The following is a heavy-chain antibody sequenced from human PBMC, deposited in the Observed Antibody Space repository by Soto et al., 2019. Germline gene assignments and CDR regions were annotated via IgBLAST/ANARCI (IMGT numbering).Heavy chain of an antibody. CDR3: ASSYSNYALIDYYYYGMDV. D-gene: IGHD4-4*01. Sequence: GASVKVSSTASRYTFTSSAMHWVRQAPGQRLEWMGWINAGNGNTKYSQKFQGRVTITRDTSASTAYMELSSLRSEDTAVYYCASSYSNYALIDYYYYGMDVWGQGTTVTVS. J-gene: IGHJ6*02. CDR1: RYTFTSSA. V-gene: IGHV1-3*01. CDR2: INAGNGNT.